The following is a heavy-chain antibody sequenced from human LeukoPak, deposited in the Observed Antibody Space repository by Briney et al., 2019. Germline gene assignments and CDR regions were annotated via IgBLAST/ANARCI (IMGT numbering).Heavy chain of an antibody. CDR2: VHQTGVT. D-gene: IGHD5-24*01. J-gene: IGHJ6*02. CDR3: VRSATIAVFRYGMDV. Sequence: SEILSLTCSVSGGSITSLYWSWVRQPPGKGLEYVGYVHQTGVTNYNPSLRGRVTVSMDTSKNQFSLKLNSVTAADTAVYYCVRSATIAVFRYGMDVWGQGTTVTVSS. CDR1: GGSITSLY. V-gene: IGHV4-59*11.